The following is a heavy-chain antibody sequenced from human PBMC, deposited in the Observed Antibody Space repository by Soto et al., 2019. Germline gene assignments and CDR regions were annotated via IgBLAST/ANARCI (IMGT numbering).Heavy chain of an antibody. V-gene: IGHV4-39*01. CDR1: CVSISDTSYY. CDR3: ARQGSY. CDR2: IYFNGNT. J-gene: IGHJ1*01. Sequence: QLQLQESGPGLVKPSETLSLTCNVSCVSISDTSYYCGWIRQPPGKGLEWIGTIYFNGNTFYNPSLKSRLTISVHTSKNQISLRLTSVTAADTAVYYCARQGSYWGQGTLVAVAA.